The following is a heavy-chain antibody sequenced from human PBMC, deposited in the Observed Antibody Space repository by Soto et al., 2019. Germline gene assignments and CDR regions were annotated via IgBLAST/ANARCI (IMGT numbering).Heavy chain of an antibody. V-gene: IGHV4-30-4*01. CDR3: ARDLGARSGALDI. CDR2: IYNSGRT. D-gene: IGHD3-16*01. Sequence: SETLSLTCTVSGGSISSDDYYWSWIRQPPGKGLEWIGYIYNSGRTSYNPSLESRFTIPLDTSKNQFSLRLRSVTAADTAVYFCARDLGARSGALDIWGQGTKVTVSS. CDR1: GGSISSDDYY. J-gene: IGHJ3*02.